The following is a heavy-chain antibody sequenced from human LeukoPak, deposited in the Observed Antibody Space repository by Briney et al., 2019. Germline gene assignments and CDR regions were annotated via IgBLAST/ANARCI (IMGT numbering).Heavy chain of an antibody. V-gene: IGHV3-23*01. CDR2: ISGSGGIT. J-gene: IGHJ3*02. D-gene: IGHD4-17*01. Sequence: GGSLRLSCAASGFTFGSYAMNWVRQAPGKGLEWVSSISGSGGITYYADSVKGRFTISRDNSKNTLYMQMNSLRADDTAVYYCARDRDDYGDPEPFDMWGQGTMVTVSS. CDR1: GFTFGSYA. CDR3: ARDRDDYGDPEPFDM.